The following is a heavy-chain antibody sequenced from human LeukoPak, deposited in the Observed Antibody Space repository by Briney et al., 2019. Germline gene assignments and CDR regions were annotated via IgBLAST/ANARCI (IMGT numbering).Heavy chain of an antibody. V-gene: IGHV3-74*01. J-gene: IGHJ3*02. CDR2: INSDGSST. CDR3: ARETLINVDAFDI. CDR1: GFTLSSYW. D-gene: IGHD3-16*01. Sequence: GGSLRLSCAASGFTLSSYWMHWVRQPPGKGLVWVSRINSDGSSTGYADSVKGLFTISRDNAKNTLYLQMNSLRAEDTAVYYCARETLINVDAFDIWGQGTMVTVSS.